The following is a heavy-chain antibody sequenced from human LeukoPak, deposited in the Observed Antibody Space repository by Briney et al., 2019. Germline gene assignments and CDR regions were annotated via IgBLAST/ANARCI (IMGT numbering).Heavy chain of an antibody. CDR3: ARSIGYCSSTSCYYFDY. CDR2: VSSRSSTI. Sequence: TGGSLRLSCAASGFTFSSYSMNWVRQAPGKGLEWVSYVSSRSSTIYYADSVKGRFTISRDNAKNSLYLQMNSLRDEDTAVYYCARSIGYCSSTSCYYFDYWGQGTLVTVSS. J-gene: IGHJ4*02. V-gene: IGHV3-48*02. D-gene: IGHD2-2*01. CDR1: GFTFSSYS.